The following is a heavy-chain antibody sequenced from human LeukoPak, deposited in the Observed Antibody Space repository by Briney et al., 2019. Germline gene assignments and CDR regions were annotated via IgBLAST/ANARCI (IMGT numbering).Heavy chain of an antibody. CDR1: GFIFSDHY. CDR3: AKDQNDFFDY. CDR2: ISGSGGST. J-gene: IGHJ4*02. V-gene: IGHV3-23*01. Sequence: GGSLRLSCAASGFIFSDHYMDWVRQAPGKGLEWVSAISGSGGSTYYADSVKGRFTISRDNSKNTLYLQMNSLRAEDTAVYYCAKDQNDFFDYWGQGTLVTVSS.